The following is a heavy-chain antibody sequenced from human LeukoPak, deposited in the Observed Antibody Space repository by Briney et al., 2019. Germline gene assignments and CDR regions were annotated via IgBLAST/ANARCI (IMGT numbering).Heavy chain of an antibody. CDR2: IHYSRST. CDR3: ARQGSNWYFEYFQH. V-gene: IGHV4-39*01. Sequence: PSETLSLTCTVSGGSISSSRNYWGWIRQPPGKRLDWIGSIHYSRSTYYSPSLKSRVTISVDMSKNQFSLKLTSVTAADTAVYYCARQGSNWYFEYFQHWGQGTLVTVSS. CDR1: GGSISSSRNY. J-gene: IGHJ1*01. D-gene: IGHD4-11*01.